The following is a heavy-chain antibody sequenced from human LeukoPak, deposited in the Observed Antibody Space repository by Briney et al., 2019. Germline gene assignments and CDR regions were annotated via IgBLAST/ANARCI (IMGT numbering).Heavy chain of an antibody. V-gene: IGHV3-30*01. Sequence: PGRSLRLSCAASGFTFSSYAMHWVRQAPGKGLEWVAVISYDGSNKYYADSVKGRFTISRDNSKNTLYLQMNSLRAEDTAVYYCARGRRLDYCSGGSCYPGAFDIWGQGTMVTVSS. D-gene: IGHD2-15*01. CDR3: ARGRRLDYCSGGSCYPGAFDI. J-gene: IGHJ3*02. CDR1: GFTFSSYA. CDR2: ISYDGSNK.